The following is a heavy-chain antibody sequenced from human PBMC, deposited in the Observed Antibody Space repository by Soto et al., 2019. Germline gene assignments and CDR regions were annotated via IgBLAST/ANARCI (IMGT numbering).Heavy chain of an antibody. CDR2: INPNSGGT. CDR1: GYTFTGQY. V-gene: IGHV1-2*02. CDR3: ARDLDSGSWYRMKENYNWFDP. D-gene: IGHD6-13*01. Sequence: ASVKVSCKASGYTFTGQYMHWVRQAPGQGLEWMGWINPNSGGTNYAQKFQGRVTMTRDTSITTAYMELSRLRYDDTAVYYCARDLDSGSWYRMKENYNWFDPWGQGTLVTVSS. J-gene: IGHJ5*02.